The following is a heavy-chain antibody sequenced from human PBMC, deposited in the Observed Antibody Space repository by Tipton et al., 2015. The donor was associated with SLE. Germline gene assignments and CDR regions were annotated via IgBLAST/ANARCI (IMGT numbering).Heavy chain of an antibody. J-gene: IGHJ3*02. Sequence: TLSLTCTVSGGSISSGSYYWSWIRQPPGKGLEWIGYIYPRGTTNYNPSLKSRVTISRDTSNNQFSLRLSSVTAADTAVYYCAGDPMGDGGFEIWGQGTMVTVSS. CDR3: AGDPMGDGGFEI. CDR1: GGSISSGSYY. D-gene: IGHD3-16*01. CDR2: IYPRGTT. V-gene: IGHV4-61*09.